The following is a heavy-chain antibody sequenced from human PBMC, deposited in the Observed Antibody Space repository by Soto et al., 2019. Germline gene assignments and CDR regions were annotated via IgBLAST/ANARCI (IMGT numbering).Heavy chain of an antibody. J-gene: IGHJ4*02. V-gene: IGHV3-23*01. D-gene: IGHD3-10*01. Sequence: EVQLLESGGGLVQPGGSLRLSCAASGFTFSSYAMSWVRQAPGKGLEWVSAISGSGGSTYYADSVKGRFTISRDNSKKPRYLQMTSLRAEDTAVYYCAKDSPATGWGSFDYWGQGTLVSVSS. CDR2: ISGSGGST. CDR1: GFTFSSYA. CDR3: AKDSPATGWGSFDY.